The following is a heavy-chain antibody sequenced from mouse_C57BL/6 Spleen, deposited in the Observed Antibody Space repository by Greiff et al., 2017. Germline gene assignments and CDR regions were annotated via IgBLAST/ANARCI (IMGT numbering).Heavy chain of an antibody. CDR1: GYAFSSSW. J-gene: IGHJ3*01. V-gene: IGHV1-82*01. D-gene: IGHD2-3*01. CDR3: ARSVGYYWFAY. CDR2: IYPGDGDT. Sequence: QVQLKESGPELVKPGASVKISCKASGYAFSSSWMNWVKQRPGKGLEWIGRIYPGDGDTNYNGKFKGKATLTADKSSSTAYMQLSSLTSEDSAVYFCARSVGYYWFAYWGQGTLVTVAA.